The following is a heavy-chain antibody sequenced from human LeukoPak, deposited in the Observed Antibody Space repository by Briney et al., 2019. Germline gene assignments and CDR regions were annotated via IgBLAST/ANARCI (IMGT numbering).Heavy chain of an antibody. CDR1: GFTFSSYE. CDR3: ARGASVVAGSDDVFDI. V-gene: IGHV3-48*03. Sequence: GGSLRLSCAASGFTFSSYEMNWVRQAPGKGLEWVSYISSSGGTIYYADSVKGRFTISRDNAKNSLYLQMNSLRAEDTAVYYCARGASVVAGSDDVFDIWGQGTMVTVSS. CDR2: ISSSGGTI. D-gene: IGHD6-19*01. J-gene: IGHJ3*02.